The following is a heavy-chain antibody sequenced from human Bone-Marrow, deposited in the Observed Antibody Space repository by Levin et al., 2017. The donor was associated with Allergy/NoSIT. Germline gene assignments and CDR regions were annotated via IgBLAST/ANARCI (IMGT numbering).Heavy chain of an antibody. D-gene: IGHD5-18*01. CDR2: IKQDGSEK. Sequence: GGSLRLSCAASGFTFSSYWMSWVRQAPGKGLEWVANIKQDGSEKYYVDSVKGRFTISRDNAKNSLYLQMNSLRAEDTAVYYCARDEYSYGYYYYYGMDVWGQGTTVTVSS. CDR1: GFTFSSYW. V-gene: IGHV3-7*01. J-gene: IGHJ6*02. CDR3: ARDEYSYGYYYYYGMDV.